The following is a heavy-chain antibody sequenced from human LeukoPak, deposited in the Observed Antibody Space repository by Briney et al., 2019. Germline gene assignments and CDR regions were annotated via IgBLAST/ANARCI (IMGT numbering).Heavy chain of an antibody. CDR1: GGSFSGYY. J-gene: IGHJ6*04. Sequence: SETLSLTCAVYGGSFSGYYWSWIRQPPGKGLEWIGEINHSGSTNYNPSLKSRVTISVDTSKNQFSLKLSSVTAADTAGYYCAKLGITMIGGVWGKGTTVTISS. D-gene: IGHD3-10*02. V-gene: IGHV4-34*01. CDR3: AKLGITMIGGV. CDR2: INHSGST.